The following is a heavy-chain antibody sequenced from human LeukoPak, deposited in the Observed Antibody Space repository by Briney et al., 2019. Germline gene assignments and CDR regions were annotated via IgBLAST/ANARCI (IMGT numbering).Heavy chain of an antibody. CDR3: ARSGQHLFDF. CDR2: ISSSGGTI. D-gene: IGHD6-13*01. Sequence: PGGSLRLFCAASGFTFSSSEMNWVRQAPGKGLEWVSYISSSGGTISYADSVKGRFTISRDNAKNSLYLQMNSLRAEDTAIYYCARSGQHLFDFWGQGTLVTVSS. V-gene: IGHV3-48*03. CDR1: GFTFSSSE. J-gene: IGHJ4*02.